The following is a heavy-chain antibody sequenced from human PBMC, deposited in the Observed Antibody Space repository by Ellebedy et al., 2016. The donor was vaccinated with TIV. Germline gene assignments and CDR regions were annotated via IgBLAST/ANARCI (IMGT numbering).Heavy chain of an antibody. CDR1: GGSISSYY. J-gene: IGHJ5*02. CDR2: IYYSGST. D-gene: IGHD6-19*01. CDR3: ARGGTVAGTEWFDP. V-gene: IGHV4-59*01. Sequence: GSLRLXCTVSGGSISSYYWSWIRQPPGKGLEWIGYIYYSGSTNYNPSLKSRVTISVGTSKNQFSLKLSSVTAADTAVYYCARGGTVAGTEWFDPWGQGTLVTVSS.